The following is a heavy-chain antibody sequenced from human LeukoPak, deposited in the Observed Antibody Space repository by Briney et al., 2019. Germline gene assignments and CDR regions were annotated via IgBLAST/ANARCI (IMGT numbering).Heavy chain of an antibody. D-gene: IGHD1-26*01. CDR1: GFTFSNYW. V-gene: IGHV4-59*01. Sequence: GSLRLSCAASGFTFSNYWMSWVRQPPGKGLEWIGYIYYSGSTNYNPSLKSRVTISVDTSKNQFSLKLSSVTAADTAVYYCARRGRRSGSYYGYFDYWGQGTLVTVSS. CDR3: ARRGRRSGSYYGYFDY. CDR2: IYYSGST. J-gene: IGHJ4*02.